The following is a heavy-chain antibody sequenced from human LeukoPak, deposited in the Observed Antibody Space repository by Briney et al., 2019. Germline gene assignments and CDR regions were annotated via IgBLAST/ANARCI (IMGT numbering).Heavy chain of an antibody. V-gene: IGHV3-7*04. J-gene: IGHJ4*02. Sequence: GGSLSLSCAASGFTFSSYWMSWVRQAPGKGLEWVANIKQDGSEKYYVDSVKGRFTISRDNAKNSLYLQMNSLRAEDTAVYYCARVEDYDILTGYPQYYFDYWGQGTLVTVSS. CDR3: ARVEDYDILTGYPQYYFDY. CDR2: IKQDGSEK. CDR1: GFTFSSYW. D-gene: IGHD3-9*01.